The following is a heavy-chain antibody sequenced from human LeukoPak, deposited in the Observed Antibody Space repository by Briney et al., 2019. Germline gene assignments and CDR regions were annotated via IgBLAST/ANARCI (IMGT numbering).Heavy chain of an antibody. D-gene: IGHD5/OR15-5a*01. Sequence: SETLSLTCTVSGVSVSSGSYFWSWIRQPPGEGPQWIGYIYHDGSTNYSPSLRSRVSISVDTSKNQFSLKLSSVTTADTAVYFCATFFDFWFGPWGQGTQVTVS. J-gene: IGHJ5*02. CDR2: IYHDGST. CDR1: GVSVSSGSYF. V-gene: IGHV4-61*01. CDR3: ATFFDFWFGP.